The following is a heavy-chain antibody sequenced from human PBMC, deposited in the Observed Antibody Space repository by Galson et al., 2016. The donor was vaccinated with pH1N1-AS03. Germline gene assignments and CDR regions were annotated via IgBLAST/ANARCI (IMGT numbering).Heavy chain of an antibody. CDR2: IIVLVGAT. CDR3: ARARGGEDAWSQDV. V-gene: IGHV1-69*13. CDR1: GDTFSSYT. J-gene: IGHJ1*01. Sequence: SVKVSCKASGDTFSSYTINWVRQAPGQGLEWMGGIIVLVGATNYAQEFQGRVTISADESTSTTYMEVASLTSEDTAVYYCARARGGEDAWSQDVWGQGTLVRVSA. D-gene: IGHD2-21*01.